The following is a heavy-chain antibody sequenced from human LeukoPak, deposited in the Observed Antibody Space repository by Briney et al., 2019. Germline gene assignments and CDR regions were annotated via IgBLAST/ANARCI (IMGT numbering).Heavy chain of an antibody. CDR2: ISGSGGST. CDR1: GFTFSSYA. CDR3: AKVRSGYYRNAFDI. D-gene: IGHD3-22*01. V-gene: IGHV3-23*01. J-gene: IGHJ3*02. Sequence: SGGSLTLSCAASGFTFSSYAMSWVRQAPGKGLEWVSVISGSGGSTYYADSVKGRFTISRDNSKNTLYLQMSSLRAEDTAVYYCAKVRSGYYRNAFDIWGQGTMVTVSS.